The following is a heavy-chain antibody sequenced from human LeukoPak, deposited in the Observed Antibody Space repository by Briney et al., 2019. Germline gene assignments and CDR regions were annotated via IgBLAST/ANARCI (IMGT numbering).Heavy chain of an antibody. CDR2: IKQDGSEK. J-gene: IGHJ5*02. D-gene: IGHD3-3*01. CDR3: ARGHTYYDFWSGYSGWFDP. Sequence: GGSLRLSCAASGFTFSSYWMSWVRQAPGKGLEWVANIKQDGSEKYYVDSVKGRFTISRDNAKNSLYLQMNSLRAEDTAVYYCARGHTYYDFWSGYSGWFDPWGQGTLVTVSS. CDR1: GFTFSSYW. V-gene: IGHV3-7*01.